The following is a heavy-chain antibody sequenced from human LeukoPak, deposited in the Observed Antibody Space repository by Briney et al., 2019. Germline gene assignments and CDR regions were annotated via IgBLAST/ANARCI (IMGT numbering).Heavy chain of an antibody. CDR1: GFTFSSYG. Sequence: GGSLRLSCAASGFTFSSYGMSWVRQAPGKGLEWVSAISGSGGSTYYADSVKGRFTISRDNSKNTLYLQMNSLRAEDTVVYYCAKDAYYGSGSLSYFDYWGQGTLVTVSS. CDR3: AKDAYYGSGSLSYFDY. D-gene: IGHD3-10*01. V-gene: IGHV3-23*01. J-gene: IGHJ4*02. CDR2: ISGSGGST.